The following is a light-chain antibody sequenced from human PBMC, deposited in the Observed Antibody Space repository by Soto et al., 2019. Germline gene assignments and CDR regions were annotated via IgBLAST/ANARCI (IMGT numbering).Light chain of an antibody. J-gene: IGLJ1*01. CDR3: SSYTSSGTYV. CDR1: SSDVGGYEF. V-gene: IGLV2-14*01. Sequence: QSALTQPASVSGSPGQSITISCTGTSSDVGGYEFVSWYQQHPDNAPKLIIYDVSDRPSGESSLLSGSKSANTASLTISGLQAEDEADYYCSSYTSSGTYVFGTGTKVTVL. CDR2: DVS.